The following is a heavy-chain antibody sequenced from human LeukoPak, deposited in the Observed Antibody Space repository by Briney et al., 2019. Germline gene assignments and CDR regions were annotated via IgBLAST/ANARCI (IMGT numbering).Heavy chain of an antibody. CDR1: GYSISSGYY. CDR3: ARDRRYCSSTSCYLHVDWFDP. J-gene: IGHJ5*02. CDR2: IYTSGST. Sequence: SETLSLTCAVSGYSISSGYYWSWIRPPAGKGLEWIGRIYTSGSTNYNPSLKSRVTMSVDTSKNQFSLKLSSVTAADTAVYYCARDRRYCSSTSCYLHVDWFDPWGQGTLVTVSS. V-gene: IGHV4-4*07. D-gene: IGHD2-2*01.